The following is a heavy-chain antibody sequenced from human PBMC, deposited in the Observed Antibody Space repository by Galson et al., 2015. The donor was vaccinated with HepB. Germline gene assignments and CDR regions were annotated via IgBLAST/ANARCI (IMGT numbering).Heavy chain of an antibody. CDR3: SRFQEDAFDI. CDR1: GFTFSSPD. Sequence: SLRLSCAASGFTFSSPDMNWVRLPPGKGLEWVSYISDIGSNIYYADSVKGRFTISRNNAKNSLYLQMNSLRADDTAVYYCSRFQEDAFDIWGQGTMVTVSS. CDR2: ISDIGSNI. J-gene: IGHJ3*02. V-gene: IGHV3-48*03.